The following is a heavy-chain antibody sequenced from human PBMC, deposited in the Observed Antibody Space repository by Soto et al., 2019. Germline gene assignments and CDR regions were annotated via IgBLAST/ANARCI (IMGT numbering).Heavy chain of an antibody. V-gene: IGHV1-69*12. CDR1: GGTFSSYA. D-gene: IGHD6-13*01. J-gene: IGHJ4*02. Sequence: QVQLVQSGAEVKKPGSSVKVSCKASGGTFSSYAISWVRQAPGQGLEWMGGIIPIFGTANYAQKFQGRVTXXAXEXXRTAYMELSSLRSEDTAVYYCARAYSSSWWGYFDYWGQGTLVTVSS. CDR2: IIPIFGTA. CDR3: ARAYSSSWWGYFDY.